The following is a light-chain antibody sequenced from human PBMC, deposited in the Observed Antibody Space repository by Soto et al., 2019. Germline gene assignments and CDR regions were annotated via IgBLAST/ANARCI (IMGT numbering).Light chain of an antibody. V-gene: IGKV1-39*01. CDR1: QSISIY. Sequence: DIQMTQSPSSLSASVGDRVTITCRASQSISIYLNWYQQKPGKAPNLLIYAVSSLRSGVPSRFSGSGSGTDFTLTISSLQPEDFATYYCQQSYSTARTFGQGTKLEIK. CDR3: QQSYSTART. CDR2: AVS. J-gene: IGKJ2*01.